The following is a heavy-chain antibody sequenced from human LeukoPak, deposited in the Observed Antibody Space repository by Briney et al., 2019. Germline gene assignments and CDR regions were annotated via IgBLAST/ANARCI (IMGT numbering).Heavy chain of an antibody. V-gene: IGHV4-59*01. CDR1: GGSISSYY. J-gene: IGHJ4*02. CDR2: LYYSGST. CDR3: ARETDILGSTAFDY. D-gene: IGHD1-26*01. Sequence: PSETLSLTCTVSGGSISSYYWSWIRQPPGKGLEWIGYLYYSGSTNYNPSLQSRVTISVDRSKNQFSLKLTSVTAADTAVYYCARETDILGSTAFDYWGQGTLVTVSS.